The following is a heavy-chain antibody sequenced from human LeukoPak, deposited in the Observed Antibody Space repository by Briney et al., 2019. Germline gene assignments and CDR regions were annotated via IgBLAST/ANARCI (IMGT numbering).Heavy chain of an antibody. CDR2: ICYSGST. CDR3: ARDGERIADAFDI. J-gene: IGHJ3*02. Sequence: SETLSLTCTVSGGSISSYYWSWIRQPPGKGLEWIGYICYSGSTNYNPSLKSRVTISVDTSKNQFSLKLSSVTAADTAVYYCARDGERIADAFDIWGQGTMVTVSS. D-gene: IGHD6-13*01. CDR1: GGSISSYY. V-gene: IGHV4-59*01.